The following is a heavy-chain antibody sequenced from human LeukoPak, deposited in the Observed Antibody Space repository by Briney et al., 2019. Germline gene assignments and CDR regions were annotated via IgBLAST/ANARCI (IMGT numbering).Heavy chain of an antibody. D-gene: IGHD3-10*01. CDR1: GFTFSNAW. J-gene: IGHJ4*02. V-gene: IGHV3-15*01. CDR2: IKSKTDGGTT. Sequence: GGSLRLSCAASGFTFSNAWMSWVRQAPGKGLEWVGRIKSKTDGGTTDYAAPVKGRFTISRDDSKNTLYLQVNSLKTKDTAVYYCTTRIWFGELPLDYWGQGTLVTVSS. CDR3: TTRIWFGELPLDY.